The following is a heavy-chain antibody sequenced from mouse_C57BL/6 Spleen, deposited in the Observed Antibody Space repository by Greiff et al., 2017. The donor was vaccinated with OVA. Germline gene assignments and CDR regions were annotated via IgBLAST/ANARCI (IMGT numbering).Heavy chain of an antibody. CDR2: IYPGDGDT. CDR1: GYAFSSYW. D-gene: IGHD3-2*02. J-gene: IGHJ2*01. Sequence: VKLQESGAELVKPGASVKISCKASGYAFSSYWMNWVKQRPGKGLEWIGQIYPGDGDTNYNGKFKGKATLTADKSSSTAYMQLSSLTSEDSAVYFCARHSSGYYFDYWGQGTTLTVSS. V-gene: IGHV1-80*01. CDR3: ARHSSGYYFDY.